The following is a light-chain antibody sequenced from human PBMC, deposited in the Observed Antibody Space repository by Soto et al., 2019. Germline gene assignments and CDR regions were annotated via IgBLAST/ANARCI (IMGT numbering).Light chain of an antibody. CDR3: SSYAASNNFYFV. Sequence: QSALTQPPSASGSSGQSVTISCTGTSSDVGGYNYVSWYQQYPGRAPKLMIYEVTKRPSRVPDRFSGSKSGNTASLTVSGLQAEDEADYYCSSYAASNNFYFVFGGGTKVTVL. CDR2: EVT. CDR1: SSDVGGYNY. J-gene: IGLJ3*02. V-gene: IGLV2-8*01.